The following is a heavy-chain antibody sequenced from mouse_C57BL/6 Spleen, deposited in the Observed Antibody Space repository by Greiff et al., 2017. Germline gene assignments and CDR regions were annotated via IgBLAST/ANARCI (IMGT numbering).Heavy chain of an antibody. CDR1: GFSLTSYG. D-gene: IGHD4-1*01. CDR3: AKRWDVGWYFDG. J-gene: IGHJ1*03. CDR2: IWRGGST. Sequence: QVQLQQSGPGLVQPSQSLSITCTVSGFSLTSYGVHWVRQSPGKGLEWLGVIWRGGSTDYNAAFISRLSITKDNSKSQVIFKMNSLQADDTAIYYCAKRWDVGWYFDGWGTGTTVTVAS. V-gene: IGHV2-5*01.